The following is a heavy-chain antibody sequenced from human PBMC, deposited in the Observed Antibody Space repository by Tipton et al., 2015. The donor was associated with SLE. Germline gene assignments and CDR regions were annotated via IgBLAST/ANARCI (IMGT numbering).Heavy chain of an antibody. D-gene: IGHD5-12*01. CDR2: LYTTGST. J-gene: IGHJ2*01. CDR3: ASVDRGLRYFDL. CDR1: GGSITTGSYY. Sequence: TLSLTCTVSGGSITTGSYYWSWIRQPAGKGLEWIGRLYTTGSTYYNPSLKSRVSMSVDTSKNQFSLRLSSVTAADTAVYYCASVDRGLRYFDLWGRGTLVTVSS. V-gene: IGHV4-61*02.